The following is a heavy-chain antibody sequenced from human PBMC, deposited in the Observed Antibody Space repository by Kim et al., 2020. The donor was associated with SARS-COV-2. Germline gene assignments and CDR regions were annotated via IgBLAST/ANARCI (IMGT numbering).Heavy chain of an antibody. D-gene: IGHD2-8*01. CDR1: GITFSSSA. Sequence: GGSLRLSCTASGITFSSSALSWVRQAPGKGLEWVSITYNGGSNTYYADSVKGRFTISRDNLKNTLYLQMNSLRAEDTAMYYCANNGTNGELYWGQGNLVTVSS. CDR2: TYNGGSNT. CDR3: ANNGTNGELY. J-gene: IGHJ4*02. V-gene: IGHV3-23*03.